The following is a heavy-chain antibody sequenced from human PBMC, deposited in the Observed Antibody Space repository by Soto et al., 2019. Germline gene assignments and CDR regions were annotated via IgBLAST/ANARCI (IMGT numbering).Heavy chain of an antibody. Sequence: SVKVSCKASGYSFTSYVIYWVRQAPGQRLEWMGWINAGNGNTKSSQKFQARVTITSDTSASTAYMELSSLRSEDTAVYFCARGVENIVVVLDVFGYYGMDVWGQGTTVTVSS. CDR3: ARGVENIVVVLDVFGYYGMDV. CDR2: INAGNGNT. CDR1: GYSFTSYV. D-gene: IGHD2-2*01. V-gene: IGHV1-3*01. J-gene: IGHJ6*02.